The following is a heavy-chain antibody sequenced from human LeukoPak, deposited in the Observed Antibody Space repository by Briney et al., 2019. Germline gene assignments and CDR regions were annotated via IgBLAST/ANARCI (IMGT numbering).Heavy chain of an antibody. V-gene: IGHV3-23*01. Sequence: QPGGSLRLSCAASGFTISNYGVSWVRQAPGKGLEWISGIRSAVDTTHYADSMKGRFIISRDNSKNTLSLQLDSLRPEDTALYYCAKHFCTGLDCSLFDSWGQGTLVTVSS. CDR1: GFTISNYG. CDR2: IRSAVDTT. CDR3: AKHFCTGLDCSLFDS. J-gene: IGHJ4*02. D-gene: IGHD3/OR15-3a*01.